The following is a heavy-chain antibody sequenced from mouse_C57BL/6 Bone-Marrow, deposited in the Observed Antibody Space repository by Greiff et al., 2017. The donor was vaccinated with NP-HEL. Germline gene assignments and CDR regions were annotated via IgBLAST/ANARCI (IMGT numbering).Heavy chain of an antibody. D-gene: IGHD2-1*01. CDR3: DLYYCNYVGGYYAMDY. Sequence: VQLQQSVAELVRPGASVKLSCTASGFNINNTYMHWVKQRPEQGLEWIGRIHPANGNTKYVQKFQGKATLTADTSSNTAYLQLSSLTSEDPALFYGDLYYCNYVGGYYAMDYWGQGTSVTVSS. CDR1: GFNINNTY. CDR2: IHPANGNT. V-gene: IGHV14-3*01. J-gene: IGHJ4*01.